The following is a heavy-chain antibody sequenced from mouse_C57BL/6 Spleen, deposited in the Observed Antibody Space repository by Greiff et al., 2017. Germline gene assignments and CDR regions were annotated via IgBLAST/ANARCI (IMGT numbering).Heavy chain of an antibody. J-gene: IGHJ1*03. CDR1: GFNINNSY. CDR3: ALHYYGSRHWYFDV. D-gene: IGHD1-1*01. Sequence: EVKLMESVAELVRPGASVKLSCTASGFNINNSYMHWVQQRPEQGLEWIGRLDPANGNTKYAPKFQGKATFTADTSSNTAYLQLSSLTSEDTAIYYGALHYYGSRHWYFDVWGTGTTVTVSS. V-gene: IGHV14-3*01. CDR2: LDPANGNT.